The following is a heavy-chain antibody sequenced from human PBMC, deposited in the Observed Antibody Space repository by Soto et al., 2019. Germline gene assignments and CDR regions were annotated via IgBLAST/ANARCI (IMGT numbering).Heavy chain of an antibody. CDR1: GYSFTSYW. CDR3: ARHGHSSSWYDPYYYYYGMDV. J-gene: IGHJ6*02. CDR2: IDPSDSYT. D-gene: IGHD6-13*01. Sequence: PGASLKISCKGSGYSFTSYWISWVRQMPGKGLEWMGRIDPSDSYTNYSPSFQGHVTISADKSISTAYLQWSSLKASDTAMYYCARHGHSSSWYDPYYYYYGMDVWGQGTTVTVSS. V-gene: IGHV5-10-1*01.